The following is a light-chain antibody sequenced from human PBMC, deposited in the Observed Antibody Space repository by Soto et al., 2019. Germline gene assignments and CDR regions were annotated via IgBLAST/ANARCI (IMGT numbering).Light chain of an antibody. CDR3: QQANNFPFA. CDR2: AAS. J-gene: IGKJ3*01. V-gene: IGKV1-12*01. CDR1: QDISSC. Sequence: DIQMTPPTSSVSASVGDRATITCRASQDISSCLAWYPQKPGKAPKLLIYAASSWQSGVQSRFSGSGSGTDCTLTISSQQPEDFATYYCQQANNFPFAFGPGTKGVIK.